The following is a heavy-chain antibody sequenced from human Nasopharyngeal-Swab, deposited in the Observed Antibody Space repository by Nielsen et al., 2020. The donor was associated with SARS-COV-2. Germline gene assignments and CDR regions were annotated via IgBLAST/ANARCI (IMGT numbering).Heavy chain of an antibody. CDR2: IWYDGSNK. Sequence: GESLKISCAASGFTFSSYGMHWVRQAPGKGLEWVAVIWYDGSNKYYADSVKGRFTISRDNSKNTLYLQMNSLRAKDTAVYYCARGGGDSSGWYGVWGQGTLVTVSS. V-gene: IGHV3-33*01. CDR3: ARGGGDSSGWYGV. D-gene: IGHD6-19*01. CDR1: GFTFSSYG. J-gene: IGHJ4*02.